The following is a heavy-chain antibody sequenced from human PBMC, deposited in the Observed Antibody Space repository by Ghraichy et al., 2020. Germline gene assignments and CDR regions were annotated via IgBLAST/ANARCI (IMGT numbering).Heavy chain of an antibody. CDR2: ISSSTRYI. D-gene: IGHD6-19*01. V-gene: IGHV3-21*01. Sequence: GGSLRLSCVASGLMFSPNTMNWVRQAPGKGLEWVSSISSSTRYIYYADSVKGRFTISRDNAQNSLYLQMISLRAEDTAVYYCSRGGGAGTPVLYHMDVWGLGTTVPVSS. CDR1: GLMFSPNT. CDR3: SRGGGAGTPVLYHMDV. J-gene: IGHJ6*02.